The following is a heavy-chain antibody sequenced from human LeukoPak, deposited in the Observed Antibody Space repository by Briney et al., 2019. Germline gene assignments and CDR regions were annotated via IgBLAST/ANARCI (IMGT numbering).Heavy chain of an antibody. D-gene: IGHD2-15*01. V-gene: IGHV4-34*01. CDR3: ARAVYCSGGSCYSGGWFDP. J-gene: IGHJ5*02. CDR2: INHSGST. Sequence: SETLSLTCAVYGGSFSGYYWRWIRQPPGKGLEWIGEINHSGSTNYNPSLKSRVTISVDTSKNQFSLKLSSVTAADTAVYYCARAVYCSGGSCYSGGWFDPWGQGTLVTVSS. CDR1: GGSFSGYY.